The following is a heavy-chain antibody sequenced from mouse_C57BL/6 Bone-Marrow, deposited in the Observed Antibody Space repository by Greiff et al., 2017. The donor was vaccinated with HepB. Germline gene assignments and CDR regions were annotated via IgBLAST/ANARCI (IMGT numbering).Heavy chain of an antibody. J-gene: IGHJ1*03. V-gene: IGHV1-63*01. CDR1: GYTFTNYW. Sequence: VQLQKSGAELVRPGTSVKMSCKASGYTFTNYWIGWAKQRPGHGLEWIGDIYPGGGYTNYNEKFKGKATLTADKSSSTAYMQFSSLTSEDSAIYYCARWGSYDGYYYWYFDVWGTGTTVTVSS. CDR3: ARWGSYDGYYYWYFDV. D-gene: IGHD2-3*01. CDR2: IYPGGGYT.